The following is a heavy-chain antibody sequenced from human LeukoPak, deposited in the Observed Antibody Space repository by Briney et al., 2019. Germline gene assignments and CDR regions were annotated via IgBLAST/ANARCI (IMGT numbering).Heavy chain of an antibody. D-gene: IGHD6-19*01. Sequence: ASVKVSCKASGYTFTSYYTHWVRQAPGQGLEWMGIINPSGGSTSYAQKFQGRVTMTRDTSTSTVYMELSSLRSEDTAVYYCARGADSSGWYRSRAYYFDYWGQGTLVTVSS. CDR3: ARGADSSGWYRSRAYYFDY. CDR1: GYTFTSYY. CDR2: INPSGGST. J-gene: IGHJ4*02. V-gene: IGHV1-46*01.